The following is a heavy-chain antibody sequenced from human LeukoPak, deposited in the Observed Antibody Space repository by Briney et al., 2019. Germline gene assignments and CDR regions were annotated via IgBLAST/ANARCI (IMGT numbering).Heavy chain of an antibody. CDR2: IYYSGST. D-gene: IGHD5-12*01. J-gene: IGHJ4*02. Sequence: SETLSLTCTVSGGSISSSSYYWGWIRQPPGKGLEWIGSIYYSGSTYYNPSLKSRVTISVDTSKNQFSLKLSSVTAADTAVYYCARHSAGYGDIVATISYFDYWGQGTLVTVSS. V-gene: IGHV4-39*01. CDR3: ARHSAGYGDIVATISYFDY. CDR1: GGSISSSSYY.